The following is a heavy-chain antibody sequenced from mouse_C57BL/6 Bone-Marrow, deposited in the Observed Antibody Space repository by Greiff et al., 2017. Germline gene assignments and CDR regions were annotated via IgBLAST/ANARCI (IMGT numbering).Heavy chain of an antibody. Sequence: EVQLQQSGPELVKPGASVKISCKASGYSFTGYYMNWVKQSPEKSLEWIGEINPSTGGTTYNQKFKAKATLTVDKSSSTAYMQLKSLTSEDSAVYYCAAALTEDYWGQGTTLTVSS. CDR3: AAALTEDY. CDR1: GYSFTGYY. J-gene: IGHJ2*01. V-gene: IGHV1-42*01. D-gene: IGHD4-1*01. CDR2: INPSTGGT.